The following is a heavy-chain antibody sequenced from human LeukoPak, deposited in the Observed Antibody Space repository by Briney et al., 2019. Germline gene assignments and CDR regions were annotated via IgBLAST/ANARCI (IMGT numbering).Heavy chain of an antibody. CDR3: AREWAQSGLNFDWLLSYFDY. CDR2: ISAYNGNT. Sequence: GASVKVSCKASGYTFTSYGISWVRQAPGQGLEWMGWISAYNGNTNYAQKLQGRVTMTTDTSTSTAYMELRSLRSDDTAVYYCAREWAQSGLNFDWLLSYFDYWGQGTLVTVSS. J-gene: IGHJ4*02. D-gene: IGHD3-9*01. CDR1: GYTFTSYG. V-gene: IGHV1-18*01.